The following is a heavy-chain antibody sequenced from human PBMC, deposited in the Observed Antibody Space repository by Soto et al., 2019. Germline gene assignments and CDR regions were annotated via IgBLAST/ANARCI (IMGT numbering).Heavy chain of an antibody. Sequence: GGSLRLSCAASGFTVSSNYMSWVRQAPGKGLEWVSVIYSGGSTYYADSVKGRFTISRDNSKNTLYLQMNSLRAEDTAVYYCARYCSGGSCPNDAFDIWGQGTMVTVSS. CDR3: ARYCSGGSCPNDAFDI. D-gene: IGHD2-15*01. CDR2: IYSGGST. V-gene: IGHV3-53*01. J-gene: IGHJ3*02. CDR1: GFTVSSNY.